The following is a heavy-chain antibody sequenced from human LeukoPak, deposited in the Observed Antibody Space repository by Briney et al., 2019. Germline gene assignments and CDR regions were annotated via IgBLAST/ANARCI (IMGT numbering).Heavy chain of an antibody. V-gene: IGHV3-9*01. D-gene: IGHD6-19*01. Sequence: GRSLRLSCAASGFTFDDYAMHWVRQAPGKGLEWVSGISWNSGSIGYADSVKGRFTISRDNAKNSLYLQMNSLRAEDTALYYCAKDIGAVAGYAFDIWGQGTMVTVSS. CDR3: AKDIGAVAGYAFDI. CDR2: ISWNSGSI. CDR1: GFTFDDYA. J-gene: IGHJ3*02.